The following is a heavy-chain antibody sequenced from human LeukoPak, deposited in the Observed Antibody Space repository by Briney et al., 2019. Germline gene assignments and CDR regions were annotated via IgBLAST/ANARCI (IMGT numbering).Heavy chain of an antibody. D-gene: IGHD4-17*01. CDR3: AKDGSTVIRYYLDY. CDR2: IWYDGSNK. Sequence: SGGSLRLSCAASGFTFSSYGMHWVRQAPGKGLEWVAVIWYDGSNKYYADSVKGRFTISRDNSKNTLYLQMNSLRAEDTAVYYCAKDGSTVIRYYLDYWGQGTLVTVSS. CDR1: GFTFSSYG. J-gene: IGHJ4*02. V-gene: IGHV3-33*06.